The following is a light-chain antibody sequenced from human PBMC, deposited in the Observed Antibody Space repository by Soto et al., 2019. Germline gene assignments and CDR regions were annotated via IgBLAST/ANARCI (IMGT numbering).Light chain of an antibody. CDR1: STDIGRYNY. J-gene: IGLJ1*01. CDR2: DVS. CDR3: SSYTSSSTYV. V-gene: IGLV2-14*03. Sequence: QSVLTQPASVSGSPGQSITISCTGTSTDIGRYNYVSWYQQHPGKAPKLMIYDVSNRPSGVSNRFSGSKSGNTASLTISGVQAEDEAEYYCSSYTSSSTYVFRTGTKLTVL.